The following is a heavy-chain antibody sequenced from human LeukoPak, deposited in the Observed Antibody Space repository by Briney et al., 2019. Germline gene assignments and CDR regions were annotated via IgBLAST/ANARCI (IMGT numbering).Heavy chain of an antibody. CDR3: AKGGSGGDWARIDY. D-gene: IGHD2-21*02. J-gene: IGHJ4*02. Sequence: GRSLRLSCAASGFAVAIYGMSWGRHPPGKGREWGSSISTSGSTHHAASVKGRFTISRDIAKSTLYLQMNSLRAEDTAVYHCAKGGSGGDWARIDYWGQGTLVTVSS. CDR2: ISTSGST. CDR1: GFAVAIYG. V-gene: IGHV3-23*01.